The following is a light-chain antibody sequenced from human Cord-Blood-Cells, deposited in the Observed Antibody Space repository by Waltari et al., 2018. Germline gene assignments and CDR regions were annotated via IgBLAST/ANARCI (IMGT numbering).Light chain of an antibody. CDR2: WAS. CDR3: QQYYSTPQT. J-gene: IGKJ1*01. V-gene: IGKV4-1*01. CDR1: QSVLYSSNNKNY. Sequence: DIVMTQSPDYLAVSLGERATTNCKYSQSVLYSSNNKNYLAWYQQKPGQPPKLLIYWASTRESGVPDRFSGSGSGTDFTLTISSLQAEDVAVYYCQQYYSTPQTFGQGTKVEIK.